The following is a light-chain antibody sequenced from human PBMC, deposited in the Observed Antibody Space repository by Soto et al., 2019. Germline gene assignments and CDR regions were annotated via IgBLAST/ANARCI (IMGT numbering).Light chain of an antibody. CDR3: LQHTTFPWT. CDR1: QDIRDD. CDR2: GAS. V-gene: IGKV1-17*01. J-gene: IGKJ1*01. Sequence: DIQMTQSPSSLSASIGDRDTITCRASQDIRDDLGWYQQKPGKAPKRLIFGASSLQSGVPSRFSGSGSGTEFSLTISSLQPEDFATYYCLQHTTFPWTFGQGTKVEVK.